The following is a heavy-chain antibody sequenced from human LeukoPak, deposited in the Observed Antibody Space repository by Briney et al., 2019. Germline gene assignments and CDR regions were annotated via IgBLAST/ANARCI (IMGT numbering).Heavy chain of an antibody. CDR1: XXXFTGYY. CDR3: ARAPSWYYYMDV. V-gene: IGHV1-2*02. CDR2: INPNSGGT. Sequence: KAXXXXFTGYYMXXXRQAPGQGVEGMGWINPNSGGTNYEQKFQGRVTITRDTSISTAYMELSRLRSDDTAVYYCARAPSWYYYMDVWGKGTTVTVSS. J-gene: IGHJ6*03.